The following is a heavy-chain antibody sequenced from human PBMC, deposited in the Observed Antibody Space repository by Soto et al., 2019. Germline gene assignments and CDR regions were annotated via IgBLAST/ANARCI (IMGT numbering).Heavy chain of an antibody. V-gene: IGHV3-30*18. D-gene: IGHD3-10*01. J-gene: IGHJ4*02. CDR2: TSFDGGKK. Sequence: PGGSLRLSCAASGFTFSRTGMHWVCQSPGKGLEWVALTSFDGGKKYYADSVKGRFTISRDNSKNTLYPQMNSLRAEDTALYYCAKEVRLWAYYFDSWGQGTLVTVSS. CDR1: GFTFSRTG. CDR3: AKEVRLWAYYFDS.